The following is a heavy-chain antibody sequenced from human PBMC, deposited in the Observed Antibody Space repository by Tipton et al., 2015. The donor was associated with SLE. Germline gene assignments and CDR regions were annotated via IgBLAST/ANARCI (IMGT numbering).Heavy chain of an antibody. CDR2: IDPSGTST. J-gene: IGHJ6*02. CDR3: ARSRTSRYYFGMDL. CDR1: EFMFSEYY. Sequence: SLRLSCAASEFMFSEYYMTWIRQAPGKGLEWVSNIDPSGTSTYYTDSVKGRFTISRDNAKKSLYLQMTTLRAEDTAVFYCARSRTSRYYFGMDLWGQATTVTVSS. D-gene: IGHD1-1*01. V-gene: IGHV3-11*01.